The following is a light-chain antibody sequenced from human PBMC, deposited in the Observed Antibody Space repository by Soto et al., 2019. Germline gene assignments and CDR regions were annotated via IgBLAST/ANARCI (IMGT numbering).Light chain of an antibody. CDR1: SGYSNYK. J-gene: IGLJ2*01. Sequence: QSVLTQPPSASASLGASVTLTCTLSSGYSNYKVDWYQQRPGKGPRFVMRVGTGGIVGSKGDGIPDRFSVLGSGLNRYLTIKNIQEEDESDYHCGADHGSGINFVAVFGGGTKVTVL. V-gene: IGLV9-49*01. CDR2: VGTGGIVG. CDR3: GADHGSGINFVAV.